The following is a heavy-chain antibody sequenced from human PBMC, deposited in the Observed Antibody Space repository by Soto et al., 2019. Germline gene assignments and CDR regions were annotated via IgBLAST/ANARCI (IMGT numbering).Heavy chain of an antibody. V-gene: IGHV1-8*01. Sequence: QVQLVQSGAEVKKPGASVKVSCKASGYTFTSYDINWVRQATGQGLEWMGWMNPNSGNTGYAQKFQGRVTMTRNTSISTAYMELSSLRSEDTAVYYCARVDPTDFDWLSLPGGWFDPWGQGTLVTVSS. CDR1: GYTFTSYD. D-gene: IGHD3-9*01. CDR2: MNPNSGNT. J-gene: IGHJ5*02. CDR3: ARVDPTDFDWLSLPGGWFDP.